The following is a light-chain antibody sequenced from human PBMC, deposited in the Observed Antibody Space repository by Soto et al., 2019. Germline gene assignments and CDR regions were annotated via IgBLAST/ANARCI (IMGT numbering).Light chain of an antibody. CDR3: QQYGSSPQT. V-gene: IGKV3-20*01. J-gene: IGKJ1*01. CDR1: QSVSSRN. CDR2: GAS. Sequence: EIELTQSPGTLSLSPGERATLSCRASQSVSSRNLAWYQQKPGQAPRLLIYGASSRATGIPDRFSGSGSGTDFTLIISRLEPEDFAVYYCQQYGSSPQTFGQGTKVDIK.